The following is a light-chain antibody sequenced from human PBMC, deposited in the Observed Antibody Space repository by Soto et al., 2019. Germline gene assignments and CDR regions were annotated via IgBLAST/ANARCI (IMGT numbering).Light chain of an antibody. V-gene: IGKV3-15*01. CDR3: QQYSNWPRGT. CDR2: GAS. J-gene: IGKJ1*01. Sequence: EILMTQSPVTLSVSPGERATLSCRARQSVGSNLAWYQQKPGQAPRLLISGASTRATGIPARFSGSGSGTEFTLTISSLQSEDFAVYYCQQYSNWPRGTFGPGTKVEIK. CDR1: QSVGSN.